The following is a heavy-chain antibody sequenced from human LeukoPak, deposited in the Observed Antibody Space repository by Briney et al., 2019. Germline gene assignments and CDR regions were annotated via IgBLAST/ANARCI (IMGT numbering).Heavy chain of an antibody. V-gene: IGHV3-11*04. J-gene: IGHJ4*02. Sequence: GGSRRLSCAASGFSFIDYSMSWIPQAPGKGREWVSSLDDSDRIIYYGSSVKGRFTISRDNARNSLFLQMNRLTAEDTAVYFCARVRRAAADSLRYFDYWGQGTLVTVSS. CDR3: ARVRRAAADSLRYFDY. CDR2: LDDSDRII. D-gene: IGHD6-13*01. CDR1: GFSFIDYS.